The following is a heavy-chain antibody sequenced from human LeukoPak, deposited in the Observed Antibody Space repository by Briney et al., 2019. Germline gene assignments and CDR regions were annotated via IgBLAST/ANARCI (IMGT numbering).Heavy chain of an antibody. D-gene: IGHD3-10*01. CDR1: GYTFTGYY. V-gene: IGHV1-2*02. CDR2: INPNSGGT. CDR3: ARAPRGVRGAPGNWFDP. Sequence: GASVKVPCKASGYTFTGYYMHWVRQAPGQGLEWMGWINPNSGGTNYAQKFQGRVTMTRDTSISTAYMELSRLRSDDTAVYYCARAPRGVRGAPGNWFDPWGQGTLVTVSS. J-gene: IGHJ5*02.